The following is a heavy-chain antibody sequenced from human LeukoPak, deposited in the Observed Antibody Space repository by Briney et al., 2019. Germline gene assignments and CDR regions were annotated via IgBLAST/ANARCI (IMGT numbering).Heavy chain of an antibody. Sequence: PGTSLRLSCAASGFTFSTYAMHWVRQAPGKGLEWVAVISYDGSNKYYADSVKGRFTISRDNSKNTLYLQMNSLRAEDTAVYYGARNFFPLELLRFNAFDIWGQGKMFTVSS. D-gene: IGHD5-12*01. CDR1: GFTFSTYA. J-gene: IGHJ3*02. CDR2: ISYDGSNK. V-gene: IGHV3-30-3*01. CDR3: ARNFFPLELLRFNAFDI.